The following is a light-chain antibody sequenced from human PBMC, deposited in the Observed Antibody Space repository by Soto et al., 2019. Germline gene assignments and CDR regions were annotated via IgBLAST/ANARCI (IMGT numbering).Light chain of an antibody. CDR2: NNN. CDR1: SFNIGSSY. V-gene: IGLV1-47*02. J-gene: IGLJ1*01. Sequence: QSVLAQPPSTSGTPGQRVTISCSVSSFNIGSSYVFWFQHLPGTAPKLLMYNNNQRPSGVPDRVSASKSGTSASLAISGLRSEDEADYYCAAWDDRVSGYVFGTGTKVTVL. CDR3: AAWDDRVSGYV.